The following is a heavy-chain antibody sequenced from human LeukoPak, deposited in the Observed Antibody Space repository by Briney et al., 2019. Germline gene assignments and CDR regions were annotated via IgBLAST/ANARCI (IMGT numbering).Heavy chain of an antibody. J-gene: IGHJ4*02. D-gene: IGHD2-15*01. CDR3: ATGGNCYPH. Sequence: GGSLRGSCAASGFTFSNAWMTWVRQAPGKGLQWVGRIKSKTDRGTTDYAAPVKGRFTISRDDSKDTLFLQINTLKTEDTAVYYCATGGNCYPHWGQGTLVIVSS. CDR1: GFTFSNAW. CDR2: IKSKTDRGTT. V-gene: IGHV3-15*01.